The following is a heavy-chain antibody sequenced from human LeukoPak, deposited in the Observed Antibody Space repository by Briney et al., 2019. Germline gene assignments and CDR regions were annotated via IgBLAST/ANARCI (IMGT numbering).Heavy chain of an antibody. CDR1: GFTFSSYG. Sequence: GGSLRLXCAASGFTFSSYGMHWVRQAPGKGLEWVAFIRHDGSNKYYADSVKGRFTISRDNSKNTLYLQMNSLRAEDTAVYYCAKDFGHCSGGSCYSPFNFDYWGQGTLVTVSS. D-gene: IGHD2-15*01. V-gene: IGHV3-30*02. CDR2: IRHDGSNK. CDR3: AKDFGHCSGGSCYSPFNFDY. J-gene: IGHJ4*02.